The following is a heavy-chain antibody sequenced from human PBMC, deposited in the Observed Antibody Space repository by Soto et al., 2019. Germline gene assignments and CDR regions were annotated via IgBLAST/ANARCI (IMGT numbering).Heavy chain of an antibody. CDR1: GGTFSSYA. Sequence: ASVKVSCKASGGTFSSYAISWVRQAPGQGLEWMGGIIPIFGTANYAQKFQGRVTITADKSTSTAYMELSSLRSEDTAVYYCASHSRGDGYNYVPNTGDYWGQGTLVTVSS. CDR2: IIPIFGTA. J-gene: IGHJ4*02. V-gene: IGHV1-69*06. CDR3: ASHSRGDGYNYVPNTGDY. D-gene: IGHD5-12*01.